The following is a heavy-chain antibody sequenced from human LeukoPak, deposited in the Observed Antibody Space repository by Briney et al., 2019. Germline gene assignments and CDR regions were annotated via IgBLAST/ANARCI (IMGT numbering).Heavy chain of an antibody. D-gene: IGHD3-22*01. CDR2: INHSGST. CDR1: GGSFSGYY. J-gene: IGHJ4*02. CDR3: AREGSSGYYYGGFDY. Sequence: SETLSLTCAVYGGSFSGYYWSWIRQPPGKGLEWIGEINHSGSTNYNPSLKSRVTISVDTSKNQFSLKLSSVTAADTAVYYCAREGSSGYYYGGFDYWGQGTLVTVSS. V-gene: IGHV4-34*01.